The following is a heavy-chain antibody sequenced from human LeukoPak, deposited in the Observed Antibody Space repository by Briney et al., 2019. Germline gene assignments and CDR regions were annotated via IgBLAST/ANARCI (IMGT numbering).Heavy chain of an antibody. Sequence: ASVKVSCKASGGTFISYAISWVRQAPGQGLEWMGGIIPIFGTANYAQKFQGRVTITADESTSTAYMELSSLRSEDTAVYYCARGKNVERDSGMDVWGQGTTVTVSS. CDR2: IIPIFGTA. CDR1: GGTFISYA. D-gene: IGHD1-1*01. CDR3: ARGKNVERDSGMDV. J-gene: IGHJ6*02. V-gene: IGHV1-69*13.